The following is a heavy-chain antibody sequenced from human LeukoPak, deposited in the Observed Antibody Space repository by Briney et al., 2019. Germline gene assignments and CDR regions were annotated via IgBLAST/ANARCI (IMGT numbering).Heavy chain of an antibody. V-gene: IGHV5-51*01. CDR1: GYSFTSYW. D-gene: IGHD3-10*01. CDR2: IYPGDSDN. CDR3: ARISGSGSYSPFDY. Sequence: GESLKISCKGSGYSFTSYWIGWVRQMAGKGLEWMGIIYPGDSDNRYSPSFQGQVTRSADKSISTAYLQWMSLKASDTAMYYCARISGSGSYSPFDYWGQGTLVTVSS. J-gene: IGHJ4*02.